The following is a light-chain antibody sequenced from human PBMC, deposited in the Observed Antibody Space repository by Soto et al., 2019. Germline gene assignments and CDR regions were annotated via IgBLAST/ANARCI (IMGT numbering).Light chain of an antibody. CDR1: SSDVGGYKF. Sequence: QSVLTQPASVSGSPGQSITISCTGTSSDVGGYKFVSWYQQHPGKVSKLLIYEVSNRPSGVSNRFSGSKSGNTASLTISGLQAEDEADYYCSSYTTSSTLEVFGPGTKVTV. CDR2: EVS. J-gene: IGLJ1*01. V-gene: IGLV2-14*01. CDR3: SSYTTSSTLEV.